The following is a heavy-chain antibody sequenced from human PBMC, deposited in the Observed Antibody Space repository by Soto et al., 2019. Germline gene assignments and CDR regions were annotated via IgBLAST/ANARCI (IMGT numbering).Heavy chain of an antibody. Sequence: QVQLQESGPGLVKPSETLSLTCTVSSGPISDYYWGWIRQPPGKGLEWIGSIYYSGSTIYNPPLEGRVTISIDTSKSQFSLKLTSVAAADTAVYYCARLAGNSFFQDWGQGTLVTVSS. CDR2: IYYSGST. V-gene: IGHV4-59*01. J-gene: IGHJ1*01. CDR3: ARLAGNSFFQD. CDR1: SGPISDYY. D-gene: IGHD6-19*01.